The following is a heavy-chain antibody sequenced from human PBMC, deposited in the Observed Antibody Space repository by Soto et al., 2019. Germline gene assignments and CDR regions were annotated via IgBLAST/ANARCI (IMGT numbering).Heavy chain of an antibody. CDR1: GDSISSNNNY. Sequence: QVQLQESGPGLVKPSQTLSLTCTVSGDSISSNNNYWSWIRQPPGEGLEWIGFISYSGTPSYSPSLKSRVAISLDTSKTQFSLSLSSVTAADTAVYYCARGRGYSYGLDPWGQGTLVTVSS. D-gene: IGHD5-18*01. CDR3: ARGRGYSYGLDP. V-gene: IGHV4-30-4*01. J-gene: IGHJ5*02. CDR2: ISYSGTP.